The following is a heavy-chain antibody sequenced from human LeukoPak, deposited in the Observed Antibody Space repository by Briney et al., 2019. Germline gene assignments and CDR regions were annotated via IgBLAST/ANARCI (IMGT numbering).Heavy chain of an antibody. D-gene: IGHD6-13*01. CDR2: IWFDGSNK. J-gene: IGHJ4*02. Sequence: GGSLRLSCAASGFTFSNFGMHWVRQAPGKGLEWVAVIWFDGSNKYYADSVKGRFTISRDNSKNTLYLQMNSLRAEDTAVYYCARQGYSSQFDYWGQGTLVTVSS. V-gene: IGHV3-33*01. CDR3: ARQGYSSQFDY. CDR1: GFTFSNFG.